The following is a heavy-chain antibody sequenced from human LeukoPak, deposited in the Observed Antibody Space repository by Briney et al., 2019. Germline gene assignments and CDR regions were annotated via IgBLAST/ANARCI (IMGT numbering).Heavy chain of an antibody. J-gene: IGHJ5*02. CDR2: ISSSSSTI. CDR1: GFTFSSYS. CDR3: ARELGYCSSTSCYVP. V-gene: IGHV3-48*04. D-gene: IGHD2-2*01. Sequence: GGSLRLSCAAPGFTFSSYSMNWVRQAPGKGLEWVSYISSSSSTIYYADSVKSRFTISRDNAKNSLYLQMNSLRAEDTAVYYCARELGYCSSTSCYVPWGQGTLVTVSS.